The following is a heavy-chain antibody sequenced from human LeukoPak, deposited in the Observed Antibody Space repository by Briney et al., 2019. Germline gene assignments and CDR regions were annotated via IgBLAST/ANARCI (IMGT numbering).Heavy chain of an antibody. V-gene: IGHV3-23*01. CDR2: ISGSGGST. D-gene: IGHD3-10*01. Sequence: GGSLRLSCAASGFTFSSYGMSWVRQAPGKGLEWVSAISGSGGSTYYADSVKGRFTISRDNSKNTLYLQMNSLRAEDTAVYYCAKERSKLLWFGELFQDYYYYMDVWGKGTTVTISS. CDR3: AKERSKLLWFGELFQDYYYYMDV. J-gene: IGHJ6*03. CDR1: GFTFSSYG.